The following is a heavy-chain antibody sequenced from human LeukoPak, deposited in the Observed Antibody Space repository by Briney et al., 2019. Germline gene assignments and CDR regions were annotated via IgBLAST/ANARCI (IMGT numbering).Heavy chain of an antibody. J-gene: IGHJ4*02. D-gene: IGHD5-18*01. CDR2: INHSGST. Sequence: SETLSLTCTVSGGSISSYYWSWIRQPPGKGLEWIGEINHSGSTNYNPSLKSRVTISVDTSKNQFSLKLSSVTAADTAVYYCASDSYGIRKLFDYWGQGTLVTVSS. CDR3: ASDSYGIRKLFDY. CDR1: GGSISSYY. V-gene: IGHV4-34*01.